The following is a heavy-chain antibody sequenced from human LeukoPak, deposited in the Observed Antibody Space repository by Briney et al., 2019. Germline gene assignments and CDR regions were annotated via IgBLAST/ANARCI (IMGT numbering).Heavy chain of an antibody. D-gene: IGHD3-10*01. CDR3: EGGITMVRGVILSFDY. J-gene: IGHJ4*02. CDR1: GFTFSSYA. V-gene: IGHV3-23*01. CDR2: ISGSGGST. Sequence: GGSLRLSCAASGFTFSSYAMSWVRQAPGKGLEWVSAISGSGGSTYYADSVKGRFTISRDNSKNTLYLQMNSLRAEDTAVYYCEGGITMVRGVILSFDYWGQGTLVTVSS.